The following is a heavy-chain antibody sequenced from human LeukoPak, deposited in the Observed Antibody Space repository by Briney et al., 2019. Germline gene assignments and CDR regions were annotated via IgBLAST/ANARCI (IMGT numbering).Heavy chain of an antibody. J-gene: IGHJ4*02. CDR3: ARDLATVTTSYFDY. CDR2: ISYDGSNK. V-gene: IGHV3-30-3*01. CDR1: GFTFSSYA. D-gene: IGHD4-17*01. Sequence: GGSLRLSCAASGFTFSSYAMHWVRQAPGKGLEWVAVISYDGSNKYYADSVKGRFTISRDNSKNTLYLQMNSLRAEDTAVYYCARDLATVTTSYFDYWGQGTLVTVSS.